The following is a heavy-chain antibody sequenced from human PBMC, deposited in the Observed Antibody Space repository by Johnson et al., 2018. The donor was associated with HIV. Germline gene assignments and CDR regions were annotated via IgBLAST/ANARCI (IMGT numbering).Heavy chain of an antibody. J-gene: IGHJ3*02. CDR1: GFTFSDYY. Sequence: QVQLVESGGGLIQPGGSLRLSCAASGFTFSDYYMSWIRQAPGKGLEWVSYISSSGSTIYYADSVKGRFTISRDNSKNTLYLQMNSLRAEDTAVYYCARDPSPIVGATYAFDIWGQGTMVTVSS. V-gene: IGHV3-11*01. CDR3: ARDPSPIVGATYAFDI. D-gene: IGHD1-26*01. CDR2: ISSSGSTI.